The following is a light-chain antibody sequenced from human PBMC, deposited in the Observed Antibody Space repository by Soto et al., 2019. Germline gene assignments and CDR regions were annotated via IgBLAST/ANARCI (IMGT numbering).Light chain of an antibody. CDR1: QGINNY. J-gene: IGKJ1*01. CDR3: QKYSGAHRA. V-gene: IGKV1-27*01. Sequence: DIQMTQSPSSLSASVGDTVTITCRARQGINNYLAWYQRKPGKVPKLLIYAASTLQSVVPSRFSGSGSGTDFTLTISSLQPEDVATYYCQKYSGAHRAFGQGTKVEIK. CDR2: AAS.